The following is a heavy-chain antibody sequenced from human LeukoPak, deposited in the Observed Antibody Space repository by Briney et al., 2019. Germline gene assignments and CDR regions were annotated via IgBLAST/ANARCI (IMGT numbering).Heavy chain of an antibody. D-gene: IGHD3-22*01. Sequence: GGSLRLSCAASGFSVSSNYMNWVRQAPGKGLEWIPVIYSGGNTYYADSVKGRFTISRDNSKNTLYLQMNSLRAEDTAVYYCARDRGAYYYETGYWGKGILVTVSS. J-gene: IGHJ4*02. V-gene: IGHV3-66*01. CDR2: IYSGGNT. CDR3: ARDRGAYYYETGY. CDR1: GFSVSSNY.